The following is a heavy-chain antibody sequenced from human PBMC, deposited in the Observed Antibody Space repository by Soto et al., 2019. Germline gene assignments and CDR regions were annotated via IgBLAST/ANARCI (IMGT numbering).Heavy chain of an antibody. Sequence: SVKVSGKASGGTFSSYAISWVRQAPGQGLEWMGGIIPIFGTANYAQKFQGRVTITADESTSTAYMELSSLRSEDTAVYYCAGTDGSGSYYRTYDAFDIWGQGTMVT. CDR3: AGTDGSGSYYRTYDAFDI. V-gene: IGHV1-69*13. J-gene: IGHJ3*02. D-gene: IGHD3-10*01. CDR2: IIPIFGTA. CDR1: GGTFSSYA.